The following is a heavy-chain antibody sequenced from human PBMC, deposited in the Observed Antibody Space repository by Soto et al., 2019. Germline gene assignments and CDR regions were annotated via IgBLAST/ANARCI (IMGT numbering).Heavy chain of an antibody. CDR3: AKDMVKAITMVRGVIYP. J-gene: IGHJ5*02. V-gene: IGHV3-30*18. Sequence: GGSLRLSCAASGFTFSSYGMHWVRQAPGKGLEWVAVISYDGSNKYYADSVKGRFTISRDNSKNTLYLQMNSLRAEDTAVYYCAKDMVKAITMVRGVIYPWGQGTLVTVSS. CDR1: GFTFSSYG. D-gene: IGHD3-10*01. CDR2: ISYDGSNK.